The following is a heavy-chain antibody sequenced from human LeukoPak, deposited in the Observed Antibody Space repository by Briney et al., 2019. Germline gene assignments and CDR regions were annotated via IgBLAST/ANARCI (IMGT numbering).Heavy chain of an antibody. CDR3: ARDPGVVPAAMRWFDP. J-gene: IGHJ5*02. CDR2: ISAYNGNT. Sequence: ASVKVSCKASGYTFTSYGISWVRQAPGQGLEWMGWISAYNGNTNYAQKLQGRVTMTTDTSTSTAYMELRSLRSDDTAVYYCARDPGVVPAAMRWFDPWGQGTLVTVSS. CDR1: GYTFTSYG. D-gene: IGHD2-2*01. V-gene: IGHV1-18*01.